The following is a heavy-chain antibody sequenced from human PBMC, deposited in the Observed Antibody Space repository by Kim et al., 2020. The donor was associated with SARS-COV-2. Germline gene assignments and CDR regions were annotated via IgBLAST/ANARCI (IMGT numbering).Heavy chain of an antibody. Sequence: GGSLRLSCAASGFTFRSYNMDWVRQSPGRGLEWISSINTGSTHIYYADSVEGRFTISRDNAQNSLYLQMNGLRAEDTAVYYCATSSYDILTGYFYGMDVWGQGNTFTVSS. CDR1: GFTFRSYN. CDR3: ATSSYDILTGYFYGMDV. J-gene: IGHJ6*02. CDR2: INTGSTHI. V-gene: IGHV3-21*01. D-gene: IGHD3-9*01.